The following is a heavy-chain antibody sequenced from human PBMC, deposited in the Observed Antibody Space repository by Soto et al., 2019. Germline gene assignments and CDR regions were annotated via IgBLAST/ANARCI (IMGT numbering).Heavy chain of an antibody. CDR3: ARDASYYYDSSGYYYGPGDY. J-gene: IGHJ4*02. CDR1: GFTFSSYA. Sequence: QVQLVESGGGVVQPGRSLRLSCAASGFTFSSYAMHWVRQAPGKGLEWVAVISYDGSNKYYADSVKGRFTISRDNSKNTLYLQMSSLRAEDTAVYYCARDASYYYDSSGYYYGPGDYCGQGTLFTVSS. CDR2: ISYDGSNK. D-gene: IGHD3-22*01. V-gene: IGHV3-30-3*01.